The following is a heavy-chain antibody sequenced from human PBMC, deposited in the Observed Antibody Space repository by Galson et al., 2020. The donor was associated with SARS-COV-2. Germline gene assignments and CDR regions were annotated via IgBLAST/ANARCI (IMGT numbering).Heavy chain of an antibody. Sequence: ASVKVSCKASGYTFDTYGISWVRQAPGQGLEWMGWISVYNGNTNYAQNLQGRVTITTDTSTTTVYMELRSLRSDDTGVYYCARERGGFCSGGSCFGSEYWGQGTLVTVSS. CDR2: ISVYNGNT. V-gene: IGHV1-18*01. CDR1: GYTFDTYG. CDR3: ARERGGFCSGGSCFGSEY. J-gene: IGHJ4*02. D-gene: IGHD2-15*01.